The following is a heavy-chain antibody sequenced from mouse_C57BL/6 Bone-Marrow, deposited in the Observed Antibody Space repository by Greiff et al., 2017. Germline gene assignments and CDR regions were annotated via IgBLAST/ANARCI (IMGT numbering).Heavy chain of an antibody. V-gene: IGHV1-82*01. CDR2: IYPGDGDT. Sequence: QVQLQQSGPELVKPGASVKISCKASGYAFSSSWMNWVKQRPGKGLEWIGRIYPGDGDTNYNGKFKGKATLTADKSSSTAYMQLSSLTSEDSAVYFCARGLRCAYWGQGTLVTVSA. J-gene: IGHJ3*01. CDR3: ARGLRCAY. CDR1: GYAFSSSW. D-gene: IGHD2-1*01.